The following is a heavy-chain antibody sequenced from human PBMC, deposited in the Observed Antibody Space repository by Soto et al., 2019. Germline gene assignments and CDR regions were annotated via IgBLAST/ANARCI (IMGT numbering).Heavy chain of an antibody. CDR3: ARGEFHVDY. V-gene: IGHV3-64*01. Sequence: GGSLRLSCAASGFTFSSYAMHWVRQAPGKGLEYVSAISSNGGSTYYANSVKGRFTISRDNSKNTLYLQMGSLRAEDMAVYYCARGEFHVDYWGQGTLVTVSS. J-gene: IGHJ4*02. D-gene: IGHD3-10*01. CDR1: GFTFSSYA. CDR2: ISSNGGST.